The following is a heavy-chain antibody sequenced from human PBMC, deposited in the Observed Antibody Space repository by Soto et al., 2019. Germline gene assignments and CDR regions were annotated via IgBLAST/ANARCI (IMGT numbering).Heavy chain of an antibody. J-gene: IGHJ5*01. CDR2: ISGSGDST. CDR3: AKAGVGGFRGWDIFNWFDS. Sequence: EVQLLESGGGLVQPGGSLRLSCAASGFIFRSYAMNWVRQAPGKGLERVSGISGSGDSTYYADAVKGRFTISRDNSKNTLFLQMNSLRDDDGAVYYCAKAGVGGFRGWDIFNWFDSWGQGILVTVSS. D-gene: IGHD5-12*01. CDR1: GFIFRSYA. V-gene: IGHV3-23*01.